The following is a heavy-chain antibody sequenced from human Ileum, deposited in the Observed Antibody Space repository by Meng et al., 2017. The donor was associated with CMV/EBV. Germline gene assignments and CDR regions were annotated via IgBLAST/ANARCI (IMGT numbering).Heavy chain of an antibody. J-gene: IGHJ4*02. CDR2: ISGSGAST. D-gene: IGHD2-15*01. V-gene: IGHV3-23*01. CDR3: AKKGGQYFDY. CDR1: GFTFSSYA. Sequence: GGSLRLSCAASGFTFSSYAIYWVRQAPGKGLQWVSFISGSGASTYYAESVKGRFSISRDNSKNTPYLQMSSLRAEDTAIYYCAKKGGQYFDYWGQGTLVTVSS.